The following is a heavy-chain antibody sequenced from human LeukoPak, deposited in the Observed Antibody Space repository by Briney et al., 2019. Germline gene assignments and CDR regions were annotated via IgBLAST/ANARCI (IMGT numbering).Heavy chain of an antibody. CDR1: GGSFSGYY. Sequence: SETLSLTCAVYGGSFSGYYWSWIRQPPGKGLEWIGEINYSGSTNYNPSLKSRVTISVDTSKNQFSLKLSSVTAADTAVYYCARGKAAAGEYNWFDPWGQGTLVTVSS. D-gene: IGHD6-13*01. V-gene: IGHV4-34*01. J-gene: IGHJ5*02. CDR2: INYSGST. CDR3: ARGKAAAGEYNWFDP.